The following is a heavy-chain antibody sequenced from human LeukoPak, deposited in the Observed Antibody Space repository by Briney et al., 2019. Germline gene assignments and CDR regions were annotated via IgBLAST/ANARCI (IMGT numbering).Heavy chain of an antibody. D-gene: IGHD2-2*01. J-gene: IGHJ6*02. V-gene: IGHV4-39*01. Sequence: PSETLSLTCTVSGGSISSSSYYWGWLRQPPGKGLEWIGSIYYSGSTYYNPSLKSRVTISVDTSKNQFSLKLSSVTAADTAVYYCAGGPLGYCSSTSCYPRYYYYYGMDVWGQGTTVTVSS. CDR2: IYYSGST. CDR3: AGGPLGYCSSTSCYPRYYYYYGMDV. CDR1: GGSISSSSYY.